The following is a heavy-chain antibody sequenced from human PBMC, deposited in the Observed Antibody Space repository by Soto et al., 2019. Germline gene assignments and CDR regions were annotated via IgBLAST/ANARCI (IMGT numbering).Heavy chain of an antibody. J-gene: IGHJ4*02. Sequence: SETLSLTCTVSGGSISSGGYYWSWIRQHPGKGLEWIGYIYYSGSTYYNPSLKSRVTISVDTSKNQFSLKLSSVTAADTAVYYCARGPLYCTNGVCYNFDYWGQGTLVTAPQ. CDR1: GGSISSGGYY. CDR2: IYYSGST. D-gene: IGHD2-8*01. CDR3: ARGPLYCTNGVCYNFDY. V-gene: IGHV4-31*03.